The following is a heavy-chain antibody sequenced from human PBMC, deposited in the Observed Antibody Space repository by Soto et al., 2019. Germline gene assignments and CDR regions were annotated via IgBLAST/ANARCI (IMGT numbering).Heavy chain of an antibody. J-gene: IGHJ3*02. D-gene: IGHD2-2*02. CDR3: ARYLSYTEHDAFDI. Sequence: SGESVKISGKGSGYSFTSYCIGWVRQMPGKGLEWMGIIYPGDSDTRYSPSFQGQVTISADKSISTAYLQWSSLKASDTAMYYCARYLSYTEHDAFDIWGQGTMVTV. CDR1: GYSFTSYC. V-gene: IGHV5-51*01. CDR2: IYPGDSDT.